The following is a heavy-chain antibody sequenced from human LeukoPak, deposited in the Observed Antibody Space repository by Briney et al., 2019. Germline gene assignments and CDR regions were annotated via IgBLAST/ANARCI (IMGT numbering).Heavy chain of an antibody. Sequence: GESLKISCKVSGYGFTSYCIGWVRQMPGKGLEWMGIIYPGDSGPTYSPSFQGQVTISVDKSINTAYLQWSSLQASDTAMYYCGMSGDRVPLQDDVFDVWGQGTMVTVST. CDR2: IYPGDSGP. CDR1: GYGFTSYC. D-gene: IGHD1-26*01. J-gene: IGHJ3*01. V-gene: IGHV5-51*01. CDR3: GMSGDRVPLQDDVFDV.